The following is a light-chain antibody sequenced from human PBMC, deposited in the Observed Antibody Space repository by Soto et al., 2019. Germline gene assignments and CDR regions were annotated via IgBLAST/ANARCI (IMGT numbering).Light chain of an antibody. CDR2: KAS. J-gene: IGKJ1*01. V-gene: IGKV1-5*03. Sequence: IQMTQSPSTLSGSLGERVAVTCRASQTISSWLAWYQQKPGKAPKLLIYKASTLKSGVPSRFRGSGSGTEFTLTISSLQPDDVETYYCQHYNSYSEACGQGTKVDI. CDR3: QHYNSYSEA. CDR1: QTISSW.